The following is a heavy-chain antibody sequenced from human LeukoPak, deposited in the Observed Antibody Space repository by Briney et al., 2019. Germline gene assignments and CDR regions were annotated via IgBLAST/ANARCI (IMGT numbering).Heavy chain of an antibody. V-gene: IGHV1-2*02. J-gene: IGHJ5*02. CDR1: GYTFTGYY. D-gene: IGHD6-13*01. CDR3: ARDWGSSWYNWFDP. Sequence: ASVKVSCKASGYTFTGYYMHWVRQAPGQGLEWMGWINPNSGGTNYAQKFQGRVTMTRDTSISTAYMELSRLRSDDTAVYYCARDWGSSWYNWFDPWGQGTLVTVSS. CDR2: INPNSGGT.